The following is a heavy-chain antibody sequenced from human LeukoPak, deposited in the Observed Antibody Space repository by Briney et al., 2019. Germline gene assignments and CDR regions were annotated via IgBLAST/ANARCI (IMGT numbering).Heavy chain of an antibody. Sequence: GRSLRLSCAASGFTFDDYAMHWVRQAPGKGLEWASGISWNSGSIGYADSVKGRFTISRDNAKNSLYLQMNSLRAEDTALYYCAKDMAPTIAAIFDYWGQGTLVTVSS. D-gene: IGHD6-13*01. CDR2: ISWNSGSI. CDR1: GFTFDDYA. CDR3: AKDMAPTIAAIFDY. V-gene: IGHV3-9*01. J-gene: IGHJ4*02.